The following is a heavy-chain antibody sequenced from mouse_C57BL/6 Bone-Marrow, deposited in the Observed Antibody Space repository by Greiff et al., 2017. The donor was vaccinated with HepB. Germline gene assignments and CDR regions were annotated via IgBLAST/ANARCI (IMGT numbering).Heavy chain of an antibody. CDR3: ARRRLRSGYFAV. J-gene: IGHJ1*03. Sequence: EVKLVESGGGLVQSGRSLRLSCATSGFTFSDFYMEWVRQAPGKGLEWIAASRNKANDYTTEYSASVQGRFIVSRDTSQSILYLQMNALRAEDTAIYYCARRRLRSGYFAVWGTGTSVTVSS. D-gene: IGHD1-1*01. V-gene: IGHV7-1*01. CDR1: GFTFSDFY. CDR2: SRNKANDYTT.